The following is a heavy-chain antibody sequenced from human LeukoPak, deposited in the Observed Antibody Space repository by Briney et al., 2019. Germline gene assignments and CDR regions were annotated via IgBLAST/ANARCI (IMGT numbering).Heavy chain of an antibody. V-gene: IGHV4-4*09. J-gene: IGHJ4*02. Sequence: SETLSLTCTVSGGSISSYYWSWIRQPPGKGLEWIGYIYTSGSTNYNPSLKSRVTISVDTSKNQFSLKLSSVTAADTAVYYCARQYSSRGGVGFDYWGQGTLVTVSS. D-gene: IGHD6-13*01. CDR2: IYTSGST. CDR1: GGSISSYY. CDR3: ARQYSSRGGVGFDY.